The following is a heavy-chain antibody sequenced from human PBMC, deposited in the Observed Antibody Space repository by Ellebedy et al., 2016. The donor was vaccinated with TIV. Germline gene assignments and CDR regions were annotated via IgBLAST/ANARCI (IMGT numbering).Heavy chain of an antibody. D-gene: IGHD6-19*01. CDR2: ISSSGSDT. CDR1: GFSFSDYY. Sequence: GESLKISCAASGFSFSDYYMSWIRQVPGTGLEWLSYISSSGSDTNYATSVKGRFTISRDNAKNSLYLEMNSLKVEDTAVYYCARGQAVAGSHFDYWGQGTLVTVSS. J-gene: IGHJ4*02. V-gene: IGHV3-11*06. CDR3: ARGQAVAGSHFDY.